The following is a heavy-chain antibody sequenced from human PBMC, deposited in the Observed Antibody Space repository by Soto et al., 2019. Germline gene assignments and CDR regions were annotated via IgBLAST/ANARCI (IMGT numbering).Heavy chain of an antibody. V-gene: IGHV3-30*03. D-gene: IGHD6-19*01. CDR3: GSVAGENNYYGMDV. J-gene: IGHJ6*02. CDR1: GFTFSSYG. CDR2: ISYDGSNK. Sequence: QVQLVESGGGVVQPGRSLRLSCAASGFTFSSYGMHWVRQAPGKGLEWVAVISYDGSNKYYADSVKGRFTISRDNSKNTLYLQMNSLRAEDTAVYYCGSVAGENNYYGMDVWGQGTTVTVSS.